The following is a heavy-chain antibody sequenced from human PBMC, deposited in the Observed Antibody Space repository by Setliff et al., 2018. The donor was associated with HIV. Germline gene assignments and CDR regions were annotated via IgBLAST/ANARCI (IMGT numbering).Heavy chain of an antibody. CDR3: AKGSPLVGAPPTDI. V-gene: IGHV3-74*01. Sequence: GGSLRLSCAASGFTFDRYWMHWVRQAPGKGLVWVSRVNTDGNSKTYADSVKDRFTISRDNAKNSLYLQMNSLRANDTALYYCAKGSPLVGAPPTDIWGQGTMVTVSS. CDR1: GFTFDRYW. D-gene: IGHD1-26*01. J-gene: IGHJ3*02. CDR2: VNTDGNSK.